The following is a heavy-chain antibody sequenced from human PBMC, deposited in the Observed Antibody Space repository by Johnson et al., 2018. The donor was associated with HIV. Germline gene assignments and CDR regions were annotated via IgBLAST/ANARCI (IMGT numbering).Heavy chain of an antibody. CDR2: SWNSGSI. Sequence: MLLVESGGGLVQPGGSLRLSCAASGFTVSSNYMSWVRQAPGKGLEWVSGISWNSGSIGYADSVKGRFTISRDNAKNTLYLQMNSLRAEDTAVYYCAREGGQWLVLVDAFDIWGQGTMVTVSS. D-gene: IGHD6-19*01. CDR3: AREGGQWLVLVDAFDI. V-gene: IGHV3-66*02. J-gene: IGHJ3*02. CDR1: GFTVSSNY.